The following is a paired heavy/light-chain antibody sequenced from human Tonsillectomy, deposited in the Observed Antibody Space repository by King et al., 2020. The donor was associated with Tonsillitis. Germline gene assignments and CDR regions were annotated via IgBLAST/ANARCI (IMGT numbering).Light chain of an antibody. J-gene: IGLJ3*02. CDR3: SSYSTTSIV. Sequence: QSALTQPASVSGSPGQSITISCSGTSSDVGDYKYVSWYQQHPGKAPKLMIYEVSNRPSGVSYRFSGSKSGNTASLTISGLQAEDEADYYCSSYSTTSIVFGGGTKLTVL. V-gene: IGLV2-14*01. CDR2: EVS. CDR1: SSDVGDYKY.
Heavy chain of an antibody. CDR1: GGSISRSSYY. V-gene: IGHV4-39*01. J-gene: IGHJ6*03. CDR2: IYYSGTT. D-gene: IGHD4-17*01. Sequence: QLQLQESGPGLVKPSETLSLTCTVSGGSISRSSYYWGWIRQPPGKGLEWIGTIYYSGTTYYNPSLKSRVTISEDTSKNQFSLKLSSVTAADTAVYYCASAYGGNSFPYFYMDVWGKGSTVTVSS. CDR3: ASAYGGNSFPYFYMDV.